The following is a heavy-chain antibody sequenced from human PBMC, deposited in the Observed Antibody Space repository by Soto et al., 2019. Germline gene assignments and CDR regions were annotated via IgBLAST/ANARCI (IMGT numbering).Heavy chain of an antibody. D-gene: IGHD6-6*01. CDR2: IYYSGST. V-gene: IGHV4-39*01. CDR1: GGSISSSSYY. CDR3: ARHVGQLVPAEFDY. J-gene: IGHJ4*02. Sequence: PSETLSLTCTVSGGSISSSSYYWGWIRQPPGKGLEWIGSIYYSGSTYYNPSLKSRVTISVDTSKNQFSLKLSSVTAADTAVYYCARHVGQLVPAEFDYWGQGTLVTVSS.